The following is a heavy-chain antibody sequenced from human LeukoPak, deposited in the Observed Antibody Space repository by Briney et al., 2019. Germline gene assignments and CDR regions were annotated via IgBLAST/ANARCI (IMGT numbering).Heavy chain of an antibody. J-gene: IGHJ4*02. CDR2: ISSSSSYI. CDR1: GFTFSSYS. V-gene: IGHV3-21*04. D-gene: IGHD5-12*01. Sequence: PGGSLRLSCAASGFTFSSYSMNWVRQAPGKGLEWVSSISSSSSYIYYADSVKGRFTISRDNAKNSLYLQMNSLRADDTAVYYCARLSLLEATIGGPLVFDYWGQGTLVTVSS. CDR3: ARLSLLEATIGGPLVFDY.